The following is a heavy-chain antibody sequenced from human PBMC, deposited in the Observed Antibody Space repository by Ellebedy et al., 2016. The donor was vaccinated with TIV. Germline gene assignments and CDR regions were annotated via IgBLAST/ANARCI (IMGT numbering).Heavy chain of an antibody. CDR1: GGSLSSYY. CDR2: IYYSGST. CDR3: ARFHGSSWSYSNWFDP. J-gene: IGHJ5*02. Sequence: MPSETLSLTCTVSGGSLSSYYWSWIRQPPGKGLEWIGYIYYSGSTNYTPSLKSRVTVSVDTSKNQFSLRLSSVTTADTAGYYCARFHGSSWSYSNWFDPWGQGILVTVSS. D-gene: IGHD6-13*01. V-gene: IGHV4-59*01.